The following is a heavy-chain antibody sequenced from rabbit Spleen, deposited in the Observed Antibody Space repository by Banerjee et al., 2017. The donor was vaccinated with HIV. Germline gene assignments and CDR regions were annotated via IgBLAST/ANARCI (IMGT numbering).Heavy chain of an antibody. V-gene: IGHV1S40*01. Sequence: QSLEESGGDLVKPGGTLTLTCTVSGFSFSSAYYLCWVRQAPGKGLEWIACMYAGSSGTTYYAGWAKGRFTISKTSSTTVTLQMTSLTAADKATYFCARDLAGVIGWNFTLWGPGTLVTVS. D-gene: IGHD4-1*01. CDR1: GFSFSSAYY. CDR2: MYAGSSGTT. J-gene: IGHJ4*01. CDR3: ARDLAGVIGWNFTL.